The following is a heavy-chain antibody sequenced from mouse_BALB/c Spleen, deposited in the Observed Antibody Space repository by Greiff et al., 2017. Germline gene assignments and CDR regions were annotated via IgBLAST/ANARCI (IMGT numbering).Heavy chain of an antibody. Sequence: EVKLVESGADLVKPGGSLKLSCAASGFTFSSYGMPWVRQTPDKRLEWVATISSGGSYTYYPDSVQGRFTISRDNAKNTLYLQMSSLKSEDTAMYYCARLRYGNYEWDAMDYWGQGTSVTVSS. V-gene: IGHV5-6*01. D-gene: IGHD2-1*01. CDR1: GFTFSSYG. J-gene: IGHJ4*01. CDR2: ISSGGSYT. CDR3: ARLRYGNYEWDAMDY.